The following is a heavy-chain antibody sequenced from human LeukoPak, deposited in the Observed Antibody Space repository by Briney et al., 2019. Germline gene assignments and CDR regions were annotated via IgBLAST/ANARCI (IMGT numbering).Heavy chain of an antibody. J-gene: IGHJ4*02. Sequence: ASVKVSCKASGYTFTGYYMHWVRQAPGQGLEWMGWISAYNGNTNYAQRLQGRVTMTTDTSTSTAYMELRSLTSDDTAVYYCARFPGGGPFDYGGRGPLVTVSS. CDR2: ISAYNGNT. D-gene: IGHD2-15*01. CDR1: GYTFTGYY. V-gene: IGHV1-18*04. CDR3: ARFPGGGPFDY.